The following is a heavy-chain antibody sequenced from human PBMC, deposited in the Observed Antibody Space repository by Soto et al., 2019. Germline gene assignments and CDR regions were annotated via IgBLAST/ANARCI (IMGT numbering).Heavy chain of an antibody. Sequence: ASVKVSCKASGYTFTGYYMHWVRQAPGQGLEWMGWINPNSGGTNYAQKFQGRVTMTRDTSISTAYMELSRLRSDDTAVYYCARGYYYDSSGYYTRGSYYYGMDVWGKGSTVSVSS. CDR3: ARGYYYDSSGYYTRGSYYYGMDV. J-gene: IGHJ6*04. CDR2: INPNSGGT. D-gene: IGHD3-22*01. V-gene: IGHV1-2*02. CDR1: GYTFTGYY.